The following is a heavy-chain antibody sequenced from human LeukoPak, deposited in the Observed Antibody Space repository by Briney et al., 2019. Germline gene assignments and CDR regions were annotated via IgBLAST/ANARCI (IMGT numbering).Heavy chain of an antibody. CDR3: ARDPPLDYGDPLRGAFDI. V-gene: IGHV3-11*01. J-gene: IGHJ3*02. Sequence: GGSLRLSCAASGFTFSDYYMSWIRQAPGKGLEWVSYISSSGSTIYYADSVKGRFTISRDNAKNSLYLQMNSLRAEDTAVYYCARDPPLDYGDPLRGAFDIWGQGTMVTVSS. CDR1: GFTFSDYY. CDR2: ISSSGSTI. D-gene: IGHD4-17*01.